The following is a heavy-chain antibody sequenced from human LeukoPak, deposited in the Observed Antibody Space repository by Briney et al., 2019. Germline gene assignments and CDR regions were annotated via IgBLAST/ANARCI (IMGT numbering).Heavy chain of an antibody. V-gene: IGHV3-7*03. CDR1: GLTVSNHW. D-gene: IGHD5-18*01. CDR3: ASLDTAKQPLANH. Sequence: GGSLRLSCVASGLTVSNHWMSWVRQAPGKGLEWVADIREERGQEYYVDSVKGRFTISKNSAKNSLYLQMNTLRVEDTAMYYCASLDTAKQPLANHWGQGTLVTVSS. CDR2: IREERGQE. J-gene: IGHJ5*02.